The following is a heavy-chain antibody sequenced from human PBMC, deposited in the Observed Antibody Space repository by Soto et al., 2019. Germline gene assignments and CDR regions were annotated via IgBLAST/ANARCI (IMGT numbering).Heavy chain of an antibody. CDR3: ARDPEGINDFDE. D-gene: IGHD2-21*01. CDR1: GFTFSNYG. CDR2: INAPGETK. Sequence: AGGSLRLSCAASGFTFSNYGMNWARQAPGRGLEWVTHINAPGETKSYSDSVKGRFTVSRDDAKNSLYLQMSSLRADDTAIYYCARDPEGINDFDEWGQRTLVTVSS. J-gene: IGHJ4*02. V-gene: IGHV3-48*04.